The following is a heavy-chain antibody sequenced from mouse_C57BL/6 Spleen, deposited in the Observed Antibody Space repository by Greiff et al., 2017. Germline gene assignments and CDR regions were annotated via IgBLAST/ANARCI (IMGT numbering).Heavy chain of an antibody. CDR3: ARWDYVFAY. CDR2: IDPSDSYT. D-gene: IGHD2-4*01. J-gene: IGHJ3*01. CDR1: GYTFTSYW. Sequence: VQLQQPGAELVMPGASVKLSCKASGYTFTSYWMHWVKQRPGQGLEWIGEIDPSDSYTNYNQKFKGKSTLTVDKSSSTAYMQLSSLTSEDSAVYYCARWDYVFAYWGQGTLVTVSA. V-gene: IGHV1-69*01.